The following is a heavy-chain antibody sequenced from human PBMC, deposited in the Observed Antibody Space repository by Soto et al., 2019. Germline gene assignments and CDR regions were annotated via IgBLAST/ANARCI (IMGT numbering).Heavy chain of an antibody. CDR2: ISSSSSYI. V-gene: IGHV3-21*01. D-gene: IGHD6-6*01. CDR3: ATGGEQLAPYNWFDP. Sequence: GGSLRLSCAASGFTFSSYSMNWVRQAPGKGLEWVSSISSSSSYIYYADSVKGRFTISRDNAKNSLYLQMNSLRAEDTAVYYCATGGEQLAPYNWFDPWGQGTLVTSPQ. J-gene: IGHJ5*02. CDR1: GFTFSSYS.